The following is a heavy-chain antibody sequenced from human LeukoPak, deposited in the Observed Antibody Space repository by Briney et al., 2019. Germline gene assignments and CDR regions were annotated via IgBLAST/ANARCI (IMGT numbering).Heavy chain of an antibody. V-gene: IGHV1-69*02. CDR2: IIPILGIA. Sequence: SVKVSCKASGGTFSSYTISWVRQAPEQGLEWMGRIIPILGIANYAQKFQGRVTITADKSTSTAYMELSSLRSEDTAVYYCASSLSGSYASDYWGQGTLVTVSS. CDR1: GGTFSSYT. D-gene: IGHD1-26*01. J-gene: IGHJ4*02. CDR3: ASSLSGSYASDY.